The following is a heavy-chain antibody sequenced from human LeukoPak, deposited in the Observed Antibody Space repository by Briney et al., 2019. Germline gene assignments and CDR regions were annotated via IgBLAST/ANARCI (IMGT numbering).Heavy chain of an antibody. Sequence: GGSLRLSCAASGFTFSSYEMNWVRQAPGKGLEWVSYISSSGSTIYYADSVKGRFTISRDNAKNSLYLQMNSLRAEDTAVYYCARVGELRPPDYWGQGTPVTVSS. CDR2: ISSSGSTI. CDR1: GFTFSSYE. V-gene: IGHV3-48*03. CDR3: ARVGELRPPDY. D-gene: IGHD1-26*01. J-gene: IGHJ4*02.